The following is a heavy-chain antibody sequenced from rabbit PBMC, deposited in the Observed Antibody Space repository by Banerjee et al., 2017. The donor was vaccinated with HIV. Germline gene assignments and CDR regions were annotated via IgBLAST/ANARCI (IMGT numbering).Heavy chain of an antibody. J-gene: IGHJ4*01. CDR3: ARDGAGSVPFNL. CDR2: IYAGSSGGT. Sequence: QEQLKETGGGLVQPGGSLTLSCKASGFDFSSYYMSWVRQAPGKGLEWIACIYAGSSGGTYYATWAKGRFTISKTSSTTVTLQMTSLTAADTATYFCARDGAGSVPFNLWGQGTLVTVS. D-gene: IGHD4-2*01. V-gene: IGHV1S45*01. CDR1: GFDFSSYYM.